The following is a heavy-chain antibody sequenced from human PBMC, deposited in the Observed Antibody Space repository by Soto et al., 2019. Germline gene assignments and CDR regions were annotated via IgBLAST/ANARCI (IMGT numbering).Heavy chain of an antibody. CDR3: TRDASRYSSAWRWFDP. Sequence: PGGSLRLSCAGSGFPFSSFTMNLVRQSPGKGLEWVSTISSNSAYIYYTDALRGRFTISRDNAKNSLQLQMHSLRADDTAVYSCTRDASRYSSAWRWFDPWGPGTLVTVSS. D-gene: IGHD5-18*01. CDR1: GFPFSSFT. CDR2: ISSNSAYI. V-gene: IGHV3-21*01. J-gene: IGHJ5*02.